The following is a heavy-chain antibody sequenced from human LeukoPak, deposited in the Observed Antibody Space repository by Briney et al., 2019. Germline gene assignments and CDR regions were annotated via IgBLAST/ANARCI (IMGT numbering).Heavy chain of an antibody. CDR2: ISSTSTYI. J-gene: IGHJ3*02. CDR1: GFTFSTYS. CDR3: ARESTGDAFDI. Sequence: GGSLRLSCAASGFTFSTYSMNWVRQAPGKGLEWVSSISSTSTYIYHADSVKGRFTISRDNAKNSLYLQMSSLRAEDTAVYYCARESTGDAFDIWGQGTMVTVSS. D-gene: IGHD2-8*02. V-gene: IGHV3-21*01.